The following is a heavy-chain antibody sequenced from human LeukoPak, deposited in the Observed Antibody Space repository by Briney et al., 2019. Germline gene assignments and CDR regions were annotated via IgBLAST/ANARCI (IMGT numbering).Heavy chain of an antibody. J-gene: IGHJ5*02. CDR2: MNPNSGNT. Sequence: ASVKVSCKASGYTFTSYDINWVRQATGQGLEWMGWMNPNSGNTGYAQKFQGRVTMTTDTSTSTAYMELRSLRSDDTAVYYCARAETVEEWFDPWGQGTLVTVSS. V-gene: IGHV1-8*01. CDR1: GYTFTSYD. CDR3: ARAETVEEWFDP.